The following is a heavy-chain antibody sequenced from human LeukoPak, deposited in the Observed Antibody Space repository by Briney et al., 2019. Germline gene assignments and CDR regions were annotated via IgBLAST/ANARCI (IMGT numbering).Heavy chain of an antibody. CDR2: IKQDGSEK. Sequence: GGSLRLSCAASGFTFSSYSMNWVRQALGKGLEWVANIKQDGSEKYYVDSVKGRFTISRDNAKNSLYLQMNSLRAEDTAVYYCASGSEVITHYWGQGTLVTVSS. V-gene: IGHV3-7*01. CDR3: ASGSEVITHY. D-gene: IGHD3-10*01. CDR1: GFTFSSYS. J-gene: IGHJ4*02.